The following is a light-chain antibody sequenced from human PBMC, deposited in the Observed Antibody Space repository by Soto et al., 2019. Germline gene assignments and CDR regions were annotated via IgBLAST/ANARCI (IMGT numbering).Light chain of an antibody. V-gene: IGKV1-12*01. J-gene: IGKJ4*01. Sequence: DIQMTLSPSSVSASVGDRVTLTCRASQDIGKLLAWYQQKPGKAPKLLIYFGSNLQTGVPSRFSGSGSGTDFTLTISSLQPEDLATYYCQQADSFPLTFGRGTRVEIK. CDR1: QDIGKL. CDR2: FGS. CDR3: QQADSFPLT.